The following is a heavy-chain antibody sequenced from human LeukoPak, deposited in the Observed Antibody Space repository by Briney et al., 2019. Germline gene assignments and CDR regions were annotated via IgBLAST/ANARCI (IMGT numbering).Heavy chain of an antibody. V-gene: IGHV3-48*03. Sequence: GGSLRLSCAASGFTFSTYELNWVRQAPGKGLEWVSYIGSSGRTIYYADSVKGRFTISRDNSKNTLYLQMNSLRAEDTAVYYCAKVTIAPGAFDIWGQGTMVTVSS. D-gene: IGHD3-10*01. CDR2: IGSSGRTI. J-gene: IGHJ3*02. CDR1: GFTFSTYE. CDR3: AKVTIAPGAFDI.